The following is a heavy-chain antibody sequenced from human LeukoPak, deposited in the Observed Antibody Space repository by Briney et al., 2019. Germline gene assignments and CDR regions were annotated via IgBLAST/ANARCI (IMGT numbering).Heavy chain of an antibody. CDR2: ISSSGSTI. J-gene: IGHJ5*02. Sequence: PGGSLTLSCAAYGFTFSDYYMSWIRQPPGRGREWVSYISSSGSTIYYADSMKGRFTISRDNAKNSLYLQMNSLRAEDTAVYYCAGVLLWFGGNWFDPWGQGTLVTVSS. V-gene: IGHV3-11*04. D-gene: IGHD3-10*01. CDR1: GFTFSDYY. CDR3: AGVLLWFGGNWFDP.